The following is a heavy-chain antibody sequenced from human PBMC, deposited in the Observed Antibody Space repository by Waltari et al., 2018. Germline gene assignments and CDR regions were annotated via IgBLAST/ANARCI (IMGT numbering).Heavy chain of an antibody. CDR2: IYYSGST. CDR1: GGSIRSYY. V-gene: IGHV4-59*01. J-gene: IGHJ4*02. CDR3: ARGDTAMVYFDY. Sequence: QVQLQESGPGLVKPSETLSLTCTVSGGSIRSYYWSWIRQPPGKGLEWIGYIYYSGSTNYNPSLKSRVTISVDTSKNQFSLKLSSVTAADTAVYYCARGDTAMVYFDYWGQGTLVTVSS. D-gene: IGHD5-18*01.